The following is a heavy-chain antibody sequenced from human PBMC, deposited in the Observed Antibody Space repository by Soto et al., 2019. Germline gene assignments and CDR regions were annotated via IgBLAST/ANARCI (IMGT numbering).Heavy chain of an antibody. D-gene: IGHD2-15*01. CDR3: ARAVEVVAAIPREYYYYYMDV. J-gene: IGHJ6*03. CDR1: GFTFSSYG. V-gene: IGHV3-33*01. Sequence: GGSLRLSCAAPGFTFSSYGMHWVRQAPGKGLEWVAVIWYDGSNKYYADSVKGRFTISRDNSKNTLYLQMNSLRAEDTAVYYCARAVEVVAAIPREYYYYYMDVWGKGTTVTVSS. CDR2: IWYDGSNK.